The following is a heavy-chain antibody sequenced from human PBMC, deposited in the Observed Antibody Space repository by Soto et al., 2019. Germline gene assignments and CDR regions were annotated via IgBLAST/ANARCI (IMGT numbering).Heavy chain of an antibody. J-gene: IGHJ3*02. CDR3: ARKADYYDSSGYYWAAFDI. CDR1: GGSISSYY. Sequence: PSETLSLTCTVSGGSISSYYWSWIRQPPGKGLERIGYIYYSGSTNYNPSLKSRVTISVDTSKNQFSLKLSSVTAADTAVYYCARKADYYDSSGYYWAAFDIWGQGTMVTVSS. CDR2: IYYSGST. V-gene: IGHV4-59*01. D-gene: IGHD3-22*01.